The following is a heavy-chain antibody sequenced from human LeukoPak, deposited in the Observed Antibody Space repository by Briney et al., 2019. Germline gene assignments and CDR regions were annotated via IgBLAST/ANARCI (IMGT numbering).Heavy chain of an antibody. CDR3: ATDHDYYDSSGSFDY. D-gene: IGHD3-22*01. V-gene: IGHV1-2*02. CDR2: INPNSGGT. J-gene: IGHJ4*02. Sequence: ASVKVSCKASGYTFTGYYMHWVRQAPGQGLEWMGWINPNSGGTNYAQKFQGRVTMTRDTSISTAYMELSRLRSEDTAVYYCATDHDYYDSSGSFDYWGQGTLVTVSS. CDR1: GYTFTGYY.